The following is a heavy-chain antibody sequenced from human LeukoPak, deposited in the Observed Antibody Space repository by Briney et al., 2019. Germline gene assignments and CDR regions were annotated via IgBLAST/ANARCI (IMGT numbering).Heavy chain of an antibody. J-gene: IGHJ4*02. CDR3: ARALGAGTAYFDY. CDR2: ISGSGGST. CDR1: GFTFSSYA. Sequence: GGSLRLSCAASGFTFSSYAMSWVRQAPGKGLEWVSAISGSGGSTYYADSVKGRFTISRDNAKNSLYLQMNSLRAEDTAVYYCARALGAGTAYFDYWGQGTLVTVSS. D-gene: IGHD6-19*01. V-gene: IGHV3-23*01.